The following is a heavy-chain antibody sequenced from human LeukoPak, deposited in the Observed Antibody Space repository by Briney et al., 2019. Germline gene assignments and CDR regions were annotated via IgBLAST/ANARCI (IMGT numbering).Heavy chain of an antibody. J-gene: IGHJ4*02. CDR2: INHSGST. CDR3: ARGIVLLWFGELLGDAYYFDY. Sequence: PSETLSLTCAVYGGSFSGYYWSWIRQPPGKGLEWIGEINHSGSTNYNPSLKSRVTISVDTSKNQFSLKPSSVTAADTAVYYCARGIVLLWFGELLGDAYYFDYWGQGTLVTVSS. V-gene: IGHV4-34*01. D-gene: IGHD3-10*01. CDR1: GGSFSGYY.